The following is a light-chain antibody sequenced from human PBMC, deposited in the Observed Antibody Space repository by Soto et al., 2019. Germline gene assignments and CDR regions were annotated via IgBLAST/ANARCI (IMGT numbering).Light chain of an antibody. CDR2: KVS. CDR1: QSLAYSDGNTN. V-gene: IGKV2-30*01. CDR3: MQGTHWPPT. J-gene: IGKJ1*01. Sequence: DVVMTQSPLSLPVALGQPASISCRSSQSLAYSDGNTNLNWFLQRPGQSPRRLIYKVSNRDSGVPDRFSVSGSGTDFTLKISRVEAEDVGVYYCMQGTHWPPTFGQGTKVEIK.